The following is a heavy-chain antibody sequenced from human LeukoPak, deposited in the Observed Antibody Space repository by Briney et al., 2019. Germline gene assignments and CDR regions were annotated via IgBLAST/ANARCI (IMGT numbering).Heavy chain of an antibody. CDR3: ARDRGDDYVWGSYRLTDDAFDI. J-gene: IGHJ3*02. Sequence: ASVKVSFKASGYTFTSYGISWVRQAPGQGLEWMGWLSAYNGNTNYAQKLQGRVTMTTDTSTSTAYMELRSLRSDDTAVYYCARDRGDDYVWGSYRLTDDAFDIWGQGTMVTVSS. D-gene: IGHD3-16*02. CDR2: LSAYNGNT. CDR1: GYTFTSYG. V-gene: IGHV1-18*01.